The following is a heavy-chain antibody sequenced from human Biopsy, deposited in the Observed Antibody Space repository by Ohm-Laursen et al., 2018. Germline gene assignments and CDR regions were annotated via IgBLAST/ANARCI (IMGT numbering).Heavy chain of an antibody. CDR2: ISYTGAA. V-gene: IGHV4-59*01. D-gene: IGHD4-11*01. CDR1: GDSISSDF. Sequence: TLSLTCTVSGDSISSDFWCWIRQPPGKGLERIGYISYTGAANYNHSLGSRITISLATSKNQFSLMLSSVTAAATAVYYCARSNGYGDYRFDDGGQGTLVTV. CDR3: ARSNGYGDYRFDD. J-gene: IGHJ4*02.